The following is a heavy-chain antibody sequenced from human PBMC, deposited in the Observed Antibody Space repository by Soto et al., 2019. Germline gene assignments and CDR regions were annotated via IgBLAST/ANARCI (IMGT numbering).Heavy chain of an antibody. Sequence: QVQLVQSGAEVKEPGSSVKVSCKASGGGNLRDYRTTWVRRAPGQGLEWMGGISPKLGSANYAQNFQGRVTVTADESTNTVYMERRSLRSDDTAVYSCARGGDGYTFGAVYGVQGTPVTVSS. J-gene: IGHJ4*02. CDR3: ARGGDGYTFGAVY. CDR2: ISPKLGSA. CDR1: GGGNLRDYR. V-gene: IGHV1-69*01. D-gene: IGHD2-21*01.